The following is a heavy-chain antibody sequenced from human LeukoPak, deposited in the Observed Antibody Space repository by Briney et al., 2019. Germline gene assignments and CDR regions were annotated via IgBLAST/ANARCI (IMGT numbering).Heavy chain of an antibody. V-gene: IGHV4-31*03. CDR2: MYYSGCT. CDR1: GGSISSGAYY. CDR3: ARDRLWLYDSSGYPHYYFDY. J-gene: IGHJ4*02. Sequence: PSETLSLTCTVSGGSISSGAYYWSWIRQHPGKGLEWIGYMYYSGCTYYNPSLKSRVTISVDTSKNQFSLKLSSVTAADTAVYYCARDRLWLYDSSGYPHYYFDYWGQGTLVTVSS. D-gene: IGHD3-22*01.